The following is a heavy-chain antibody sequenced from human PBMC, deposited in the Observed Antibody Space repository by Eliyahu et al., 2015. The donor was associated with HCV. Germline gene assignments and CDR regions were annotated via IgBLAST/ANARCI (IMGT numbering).Heavy chain of an antibody. CDR2: IYPGDSDT. CDR1: GYSFTXYW. D-gene: IGHD6-13*01. V-gene: IGHV5-51*03. CDR3: ARGSAGQQLWNTHFDY. J-gene: IGHJ4*02. Sequence: EVQLVQSGAEVKKPGESLKISCXGSGYSFTXYWXGWVRQMPGKGLEWMGIIYPGDSDTRYSPSFQGQVTISADKSISTAYLQWSSLKASDTAMYYCARGSAGQQLWNTHFDYWGLGTLVTVSS.